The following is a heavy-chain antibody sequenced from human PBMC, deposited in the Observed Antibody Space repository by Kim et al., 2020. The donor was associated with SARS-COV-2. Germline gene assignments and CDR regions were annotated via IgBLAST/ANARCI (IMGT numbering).Heavy chain of an antibody. D-gene: IGHD6-13*01. CDR3: ARLLSAAGSYYYYYYYMDV. CDR2: IYYSGST. CDR1: GGSISSYY. J-gene: IGHJ6*03. V-gene: IGHV4-59*08. Sequence: SETLSLTCTVSGGSISSYYWSWIRQPPGKGLEWIGYIYYSGSTNYNPSLKSRVTISVDTSKNQFSLKLSSVTAADTAVYYCARLLSAAGSYYYYYYYMDVWGKGTTVTVSS.